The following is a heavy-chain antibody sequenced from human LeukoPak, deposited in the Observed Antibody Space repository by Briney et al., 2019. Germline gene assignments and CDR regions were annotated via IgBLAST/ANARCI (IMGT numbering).Heavy chain of an antibody. D-gene: IGHD3-16*02. J-gene: IGHJ4*02. CDR2: IYYSGST. CDR1: GGSISSSSYY. V-gene: IGHV4-39*01. CDR3: ARRDNYDYVWGSYHPDY. Sequence: SETLPLTCTVSGGSISSSSYYWGWIRQPPGKGLERIGSIYYSGSTYYNPSLKSRVTISVDTSKNQVSLKLSSVTAADTAVYYCARRDNYDYVWGSYHPDYWGQGTLVTVSS.